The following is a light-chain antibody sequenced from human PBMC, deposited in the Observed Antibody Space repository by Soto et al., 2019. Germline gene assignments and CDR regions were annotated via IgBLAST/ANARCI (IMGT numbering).Light chain of an antibody. CDR2: KAS. CDR3: QHYNSYSEA. Sequence: DIQMTQSPSTLSASVGRRVAITCRASQSISSWLAWYQQKPGKAPKLLIYKASTLKSGVPSRFSGSGSGTEFTLTISSLQPDDFATYYCQHYNSYSEAFGQGTKVDIK. V-gene: IGKV1-5*03. CDR1: QSISSW. J-gene: IGKJ1*01.